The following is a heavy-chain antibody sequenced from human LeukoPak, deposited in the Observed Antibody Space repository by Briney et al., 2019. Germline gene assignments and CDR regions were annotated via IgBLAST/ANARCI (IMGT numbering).Heavy chain of an antibody. CDR3: AELGITMIGGV. J-gene: IGHJ6*04. CDR2: IHTDGSST. D-gene: IGHD3-10*02. Sequence: GGSLRLSCAVSGFTFSTYWMHRVCQSPREGLVWVSRIHTDGSSTNYADSVRGRFTIPTDNAKNTLYLQMNSLRAEDTAVYYCAELGITMIGGVWGKGTTVTISS. V-gene: IGHV3-74*01. CDR1: GFTFSTYW.